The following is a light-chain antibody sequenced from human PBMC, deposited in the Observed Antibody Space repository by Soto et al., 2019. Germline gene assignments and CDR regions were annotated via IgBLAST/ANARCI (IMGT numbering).Light chain of an antibody. CDR3: QQYGSSSWT. J-gene: IGKJ1*01. Sequence: EIVLTQSPGTLSLSPGERATLSCRASQSVSSSYLAWYQQKPGQAPRLLIYGASSRATGIPDRFSGSGSGTDXTLTIXRLXPEXXAVYYCQQYGSSSWTFGQGTKVEIK. V-gene: IGKV3-20*01. CDR1: QSVSSSY. CDR2: GAS.